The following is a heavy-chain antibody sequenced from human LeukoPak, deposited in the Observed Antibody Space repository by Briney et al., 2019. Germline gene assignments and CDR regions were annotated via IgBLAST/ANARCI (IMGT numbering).Heavy chain of an antibody. D-gene: IGHD4-23*01. J-gene: IGHJ6*02. V-gene: IGHV4-34*01. Sequence: PSETLSLTCAVYGGSFSGYYWSWLRQPPGKGLEWIGEINHSGSTNYNPSLTSRVTISVDTSKNQFSLKLSSVTAADTAVYYCAGVVKPYYYYGMDVWGQGTTVTVSS. CDR2: INHSGST. CDR1: GGSFSGYY. CDR3: AGVVKPYYYYGMDV.